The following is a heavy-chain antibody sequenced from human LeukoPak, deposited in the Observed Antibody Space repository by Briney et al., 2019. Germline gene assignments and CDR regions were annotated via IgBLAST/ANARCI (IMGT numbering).Heavy chain of an antibody. V-gene: IGHV3-48*03. CDR1: GFTFSSYE. D-gene: IGHD6-13*01. Sequence: GGSLRLSCAASGFTFSSYELNWVRQAPGKGLEWVSYISSSGSTIYYADSVKGRFTISRDNAKNSLYLQMNSLRAEDTAVYYCASLTAAAPYYYYYMDVWGKGTTVTVSS. CDR3: ASLTAAAPYYYYYMDV. J-gene: IGHJ6*03. CDR2: ISSSGSTI.